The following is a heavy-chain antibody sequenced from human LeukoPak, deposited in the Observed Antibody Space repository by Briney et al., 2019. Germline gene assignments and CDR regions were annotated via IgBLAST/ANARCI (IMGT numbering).Heavy chain of an antibody. CDR1: GFTFSSYW. Sequence: GGSLRLSCAASGFTFSSYWMHWVRQAPGKGLVWVSRIKSDGSSISYADSVKGRFTISRDNVKNTLYLQMNSLRAEDTAVYYCAGDRTGTPILWGQGTLVTVSS. J-gene: IGHJ4*02. V-gene: IGHV3-74*01. D-gene: IGHD1-1*01. CDR3: AGDRTGTPIL. CDR2: IKSDGSSI.